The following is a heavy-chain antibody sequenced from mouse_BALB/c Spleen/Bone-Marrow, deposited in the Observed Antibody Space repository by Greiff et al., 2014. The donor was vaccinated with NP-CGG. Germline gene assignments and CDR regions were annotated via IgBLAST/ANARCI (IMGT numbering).Heavy chain of an antibody. CDR3: AGDGAY. D-gene: IGHD3-3*01. Sequence: EVKLEESGAELVKPGASVKLSCTASGFNIKDTYMHWVKQRPEQGLEWIGRIDPANGNTKYDPKFQGKATITADTSSNTAYLHLSSLTSEDTAVYYCAGDGAYWGQGTLVTVSA. J-gene: IGHJ3*01. CDR2: IDPANGNT. V-gene: IGHV14-3*02. CDR1: GFNIKDTY.